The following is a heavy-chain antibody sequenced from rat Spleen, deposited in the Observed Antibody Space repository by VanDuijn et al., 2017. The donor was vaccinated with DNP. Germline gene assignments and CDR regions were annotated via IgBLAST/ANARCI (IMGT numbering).Heavy chain of an antibody. V-gene: IGHV5-7*01. J-gene: IGHJ2*01. CDR2: LNYDGSST. Sequence: EVQLVESGGGPVQPGRSLKLSCAASGFIFRDYNMAWVRQAPKKGLEWVATLNYDGSSTYYRDSVKGRFTISRDNAKGTLFLQVNSLRSEDTATYYCAGRPPPTRGPFDYWGQGVTVTVSS. CDR1: GFIFRDYN. CDR3: AGRPPPTRGPFDY. D-gene: IGHD1-4*01.